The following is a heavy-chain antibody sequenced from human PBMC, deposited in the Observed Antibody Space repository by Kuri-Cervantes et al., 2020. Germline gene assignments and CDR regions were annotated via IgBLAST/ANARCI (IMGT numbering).Heavy chain of an antibody. J-gene: IGHJ6*03. D-gene: IGHD2/OR15-2a*01. CDR2: INSDGSST. CDR3: ARGEYRSAYYYYHYMDV. CDR1: GVTFSSHW. V-gene: IGHV3-74*01. Sequence: GGALRVCCVASGVTFSSHWMHWVRQAPGKGLVWVSRINSDGSSTSYADSEKARFTISRDNAKNTLYLQMNSLRAEDAAVYYCARGEYRSAYYYYHYMDVWGKGTTVTVSS.